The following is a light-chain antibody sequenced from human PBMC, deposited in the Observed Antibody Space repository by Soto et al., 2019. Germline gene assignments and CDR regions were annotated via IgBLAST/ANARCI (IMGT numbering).Light chain of an antibody. CDR2: EVS. Sequence: QSVLTQPASVSGSPGQSITISCTGSSNDIGAYKYVSWYQQYPSKAPKLIIFEVSNRPSGVSNRFSGSKSGNTASLTIAGLQAEDEADYHCSSYTTGSTLYVFGDGTKLTVL. CDR1: SNDIGAYKY. J-gene: IGLJ1*01. CDR3: SSYTTGSTLYV. V-gene: IGLV2-14*01.